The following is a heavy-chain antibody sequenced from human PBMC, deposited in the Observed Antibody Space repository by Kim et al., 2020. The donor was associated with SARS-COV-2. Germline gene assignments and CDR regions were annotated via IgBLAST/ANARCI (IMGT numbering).Heavy chain of an antibody. Sequence: GGSLRLSCAASGFTFSSYGMHWVRQAPGKGLEWVAVIWYDGSNKYYADSVKGRFTISRDNSKNTLYLQMNSLRAEDTAVYYCARDIGPYYDSPDYWGQGTLVTVSS. CDR2: IWYDGSNK. D-gene: IGHD3-22*01. CDR3: ARDIGPYYDSPDY. J-gene: IGHJ4*02. V-gene: IGHV3-33*01. CDR1: GFTFSSYG.